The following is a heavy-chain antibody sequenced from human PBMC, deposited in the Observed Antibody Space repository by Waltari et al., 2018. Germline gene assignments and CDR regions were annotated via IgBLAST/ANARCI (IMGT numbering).Heavy chain of an antibody. J-gene: IGHJ4*02. CDR2: INPNSGGT. D-gene: IGHD3-22*01. V-gene: IGHV1-2*02. CDR1: GYPFTDYY. CDR3: ARVLSYYYDSSGYYFDY. Sequence: QVQLVQSGAEVKKPGASVRVSCNASGYPFTDYYMHWVRQAPGQGLEWMGWINPNSGGTNYAQKFQGRVTMTRDTSISTASMELSRLRSDDTAVYYCARVLSYYYDSSGYYFDYWGQGTLVTVSS.